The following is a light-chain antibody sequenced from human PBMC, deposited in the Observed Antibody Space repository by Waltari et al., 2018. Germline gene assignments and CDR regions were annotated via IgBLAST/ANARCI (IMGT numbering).Light chain of an antibody. J-gene: IGLJ1*01. CDR1: ASDVGSYDF. Sequence: QSALTQPASVSGSPGQSITISCSGTASDVGSYDFVSWYQQPPGKAPHLIIYEVSNRPSGISNRFSASKSGNTASLTISGLQAEDEADYYCSSYTTSSAPGVFGTGTRVTVL. CDR2: EVS. V-gene: IGLV2-14*01. CDR3: SSYTTSSAPGV.